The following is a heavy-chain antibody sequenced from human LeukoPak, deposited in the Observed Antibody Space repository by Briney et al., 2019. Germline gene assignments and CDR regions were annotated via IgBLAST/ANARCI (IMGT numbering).Heavy chain of an antibody. CDR1: GFTFSSYS. CDR2: ISSSSSYI. CDR3: ARDLAGGNYDYVGWVRGDY. D-gene: IGHD3-16*01. Sequence: PGGSLRLSCAASGFTFSSYSMNWVRQAPGKGLEWVSSISSSSSYIYYADSVKGRFTISRDNAKNSLYLQMNSLRAEDTAVYYCARDLAGGNYDYVGWVRGDYWGQGTLVTVSS. J-gene: IGHJ4*02. V-gene: IGHV3-21*01.